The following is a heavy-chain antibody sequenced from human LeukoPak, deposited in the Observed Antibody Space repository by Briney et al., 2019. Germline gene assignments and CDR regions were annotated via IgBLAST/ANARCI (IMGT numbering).Heavy chain of an antibody. CDR3: ARGGYSSSSRAYFIDY. J-gene: IGHJ4*02. CDR2: INPSGGST. D-gene: IGHD6-6*01. CDR1: VYTFTSYY. Sequence: VASVNVSLKATVYTFTSYYMHWVRQAPGRGLDGMGLINPSGGSTSYAQKFQGRVTMTRDMSTSTVYMEQSSLRSEDTAVYYCARGGYSSSSRAYFIDYWGQGTLVTVSS. V-gene: IGHV1-46*01.